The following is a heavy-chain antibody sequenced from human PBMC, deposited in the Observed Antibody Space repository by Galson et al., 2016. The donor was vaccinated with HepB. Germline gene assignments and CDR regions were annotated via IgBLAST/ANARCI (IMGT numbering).Heavy chain of an antibody. CDR1: GYTFTGFY. Sequence: SVKVSCKASGYTFTGFYMHWVRQAPGQGLEWMGWINPNSGGTNYAQKFLGRVTMTRETSISTVYMEVGSLRSDDTAMYYCARGGSSSCDYWGQGTLVIVSS. CDR2: INPNSGGT. D-gene: IGHD6-6*01. CDR3: ARGGSSSCDY. J-gene: IGHJ4*02. V-gene: IGHV1-2*02.